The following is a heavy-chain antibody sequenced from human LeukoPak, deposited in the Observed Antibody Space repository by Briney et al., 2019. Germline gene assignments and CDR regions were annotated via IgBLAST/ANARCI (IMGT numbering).Heavy chain of an antibody. CDR1: GFTFSSYA. J-gene: IGHJ4*02. CDR3: AKVGESGGVWKYYFDY. CDR2: ISAGGGIT. D-gene: IGHD2-15*01. Sequence: GGSLRLSCVASGFTFSSYAMSWGRQAPGKGLEWVSGISAGGGITYYVGSVKGRFTISRDNSKNTLYLQMNSLRAEDTAVYYCAKVGESGGVWKYYFDYWGQGTLVTVSS. V-gene: IGHV3-23*01.